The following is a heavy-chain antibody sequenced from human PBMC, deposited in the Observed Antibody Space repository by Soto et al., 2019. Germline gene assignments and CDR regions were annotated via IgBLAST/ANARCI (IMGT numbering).Heavy chain of an antibody. CDR2: INSDGSNT. D-gene: IGHD2-15*01. CDR3: ASSVRFCSGGSCQFGPALDY. CDR1: GFTFSSYW. V-gene: IGHV3-74*01. J-gene: IGHJ4*02. Sequence: TGGSLRLSCAASGFTFSSYWMHWVRQAPGKGLVWVSRINSDGSNTNYADSVKGRFTISRDNAKNTLFLQMNSLIAEDTAVYYCASSVRFCSGGSCQFGPALDYWGQGALVTVSS.